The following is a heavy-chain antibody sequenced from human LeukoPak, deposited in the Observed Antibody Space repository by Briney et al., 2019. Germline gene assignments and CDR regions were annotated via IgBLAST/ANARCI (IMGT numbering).Heavy chain of an antibody. CDR3: AKPVVLYYYDSRGPDY. D-gene: IGHD3-22*01. V-gene: IGHV3-30*02. CDR1: GFTFSSYG. Sequence: GGSLRLSCAASGFTFSSYGMHWVRQAPGKGLEWVAFIRYDGSNKYYADSVKGRFTISRDNSKNTLYLQMNSLRAEDTAVYYCAKPVVLYYYDSRGPDYWGQGTLVTVSS. CDR2: IRYDGSNK. J-gene: IGHJ4*02.